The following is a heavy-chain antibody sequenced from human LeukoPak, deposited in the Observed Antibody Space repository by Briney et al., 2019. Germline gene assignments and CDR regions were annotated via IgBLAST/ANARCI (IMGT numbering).Heavy chain of an antibody. CDR1: GFTFSSYW. D-gene: IGHD3-10*01. Sequence: GGSLRLSCAASGFTFSSYWMSWVRQAPGKGLEWVANIKQDGSEKYYVDSVKGRFTISRDNAKNSLYLQMNSLRAEDTAVYYCARGGMVRGVITPPFDYWGQGTPVTVSS. CDR2: IKQDGSEK. J-gene: IGHJ4*02. CDR3: ARGGMVRGVITPPFDY. V-gene: IGHV3-7*03.